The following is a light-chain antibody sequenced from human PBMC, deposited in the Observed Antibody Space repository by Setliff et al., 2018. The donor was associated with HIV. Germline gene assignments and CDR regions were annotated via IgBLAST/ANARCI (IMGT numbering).Light chain of an antibody. V-gene: IGKV3-15*01. CDR2: GAS. CDR3: QQYNNWPLYT. J-gene: IGKJ2*01. Sequence: ETVMTQSPATLSVSPGNRATLSCRASQSVSSNLAWYQQKPGQAPRLLIYGASPRATSIPARFSGSGSGTEFNLTISSVQSEDFAVYYCQQYNNWPLYTVGQGTKVDSK. CDR1: QSVSSN.